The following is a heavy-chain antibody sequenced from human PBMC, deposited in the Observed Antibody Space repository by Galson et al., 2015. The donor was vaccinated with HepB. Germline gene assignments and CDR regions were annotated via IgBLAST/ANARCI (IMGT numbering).Heavy chain of an antibody. CDR2: INPNSGGT. D-gene: IGHD2-2*02. J-gene: IGHJ4*02. CDR3: ARVRYCSSTSCYMFDY. V-gene: IGHV1-2*02. CDR1: GYTFTGYY. Sequence: SVKVSCKASGYTFTGYYMHWVRQAPGQGLEWMGWINPNSGGTNYAQKFQGRVTMTRDTSISTAYMELSRLRSDDTAVYYCARVRYCSSTSCYMFDYWGQGTLVTVSS.